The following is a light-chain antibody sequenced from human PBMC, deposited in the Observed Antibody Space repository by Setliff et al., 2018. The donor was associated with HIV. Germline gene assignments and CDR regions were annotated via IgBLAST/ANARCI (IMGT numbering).Light chain of an antibody. J-gene: IGLJ1*01. V-gene: IGLV2-11*01. Sequence: QSALTQPRSVSGSPGQSVTFSCTGSSSDVGAYNYVSWYQQHPGRAPKLLIYDVSKRPSGVPDRFSGSKSGDTASLTISGLQSEDEADYYCCSYAGTYTYVLGSGTKVTV. CDR1: SSDVGAYNY. CDR2: DVS. CDR3: CSYAGTYTYV.